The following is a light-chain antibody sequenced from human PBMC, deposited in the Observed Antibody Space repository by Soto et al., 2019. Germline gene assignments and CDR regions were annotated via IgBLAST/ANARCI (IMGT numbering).Light chain of an antibody. CDR2: GAS. J-gene: IGKJ2*01. Sequence: EIVLTQSPCTLSLSPGERATLSCRASQSVSSSYLAWHQKKPGQAPRLLIYGASIRATGIPYRFSGSGSGTDFTLTISRLEPEDVAVYYYHQYGSSPPYTFGQGTKLEIK. V-gene: IGKV3-20*01. CDR1: QSVSSSY. CDR3: HQYGSSPPYT.